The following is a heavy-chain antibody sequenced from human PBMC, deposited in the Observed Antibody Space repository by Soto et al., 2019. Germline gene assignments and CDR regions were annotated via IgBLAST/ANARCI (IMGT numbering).Heavy chain of an antibody. V-gene: IGHV3-23*01. CDR3: AKDGLTVRGATYGMDV. CDR2: IIDNGGST. J-gene: IGHJ6*02. CDR1: GFSFIDYA. Sequence: GGSLRLSCAASGFSFIDYAMTWVRQAPGKGLEWVSTIIDNGGSTYYADSVKGRFTISRDNSKNTLYLQMNSLRAEDTAVYYCAKDGLTVRGATYGMDVWGQGTTVTVSS. D-gene: IGHD3-10*01.